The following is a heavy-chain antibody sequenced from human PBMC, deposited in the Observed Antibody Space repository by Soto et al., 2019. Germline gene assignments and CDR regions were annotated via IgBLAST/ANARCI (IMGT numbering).Heavy chain of an antibody. Sequence: KQSQTLSLTCTVSGGSISSSSYYWGWIRQPPGKGLEWIGSIYYSGSTYYNPSLKSRVTISVDTSKNQFSLKLSSVTAADTAVYYCARHYGDYFDFDYWGQGTLVTVSS. CDR2: IYYSGST. D-gene: IGHD4-17*01. J-gene: IGHJ4*02. V-gene: IGHV4-39*01. CDR1: GGSISSSSYY. CDR3: ARHYGDYFDFDY.